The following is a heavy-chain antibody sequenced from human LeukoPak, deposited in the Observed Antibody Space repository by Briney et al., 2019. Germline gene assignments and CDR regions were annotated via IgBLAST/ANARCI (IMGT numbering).Heavy chain of an antibody. Sequence: PSETLSLTCTVSGASISSDYWSWIRQPPGKGLEWIGYIYITGNTNYSPSLKSRVTMSLDTSKNQFSLKLSSVTATDTAVYYCARHPFFNSFDYWGLGTLVTVSS. CDR2: IYITGNT. J-gene: IGHJ4*02. D-gene: IGHD4-23*01. CDR3: ARHPFFNSFDY. CDR1: GASISSDY. V-gene: IGHV4-59*08.